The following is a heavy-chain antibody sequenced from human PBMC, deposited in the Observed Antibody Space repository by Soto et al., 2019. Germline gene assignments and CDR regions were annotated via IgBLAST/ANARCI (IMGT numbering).Heavy chain of an antibody. J-gene: IGHJ6*02. CDR3: ARGDSTDCSNGVCSFFYNHDMDV. Sequence: ASVTVSCKASGYSFTDYHIHWVRQAPGQGLEWLGRINPKSGGTSTAQKFQGWVTMTTDTSISTASMELTRLTSDDTAIYYCARGDSTDCSNGVCSFFYNHDMDVWGQGTTVTVSS. CDR2: INPKSGGT. V-gene: IGHV1-2*04. CDR1: GYSFTDYH. D-gene: IGHD2-8*01.